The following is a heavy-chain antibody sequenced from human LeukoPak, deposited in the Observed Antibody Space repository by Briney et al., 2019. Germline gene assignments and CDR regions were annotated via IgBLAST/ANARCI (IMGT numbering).Heavy chain of an antibody. CDR2: ISGSGGST. CDR1: GFTFSSYA. J-gene: IGHJ6*02. V-gene: IGHV3-23*01. Sequence: PGGSLRLSCAASGFTFSSYAMTWVRQAPGKGLEWVSVISGSGGSTFYADSVKGRFTISRDNSKNTLYLQMNSLSAEDTAIYYCALQASYYYYGMDVWGQGTTVTVSS. CDR3: ALQASYYYYGMDV.